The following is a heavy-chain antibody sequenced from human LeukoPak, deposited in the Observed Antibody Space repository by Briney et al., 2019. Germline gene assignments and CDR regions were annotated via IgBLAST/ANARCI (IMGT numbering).Heavy chain of an antibody. CDR1: GFTFSSYG. Sequence: PGGSLRLSCAASGFTFSSYGMHWVRQAPGKGLEWVAFIRYDGSNKYYADSVKGRFTISRDNSKNTLYVLMNSLRPEDTAVYYCATGASVLLWFGESYFFGYWGQGTLVTVSS. D-gene: IGHD3-10*01. CDR2: IRYDGSNK. CDR3: ATGASVLLWFGESYFFGY. J-gene: IGHJ4*02. V-gene: IGHV3-30*02.